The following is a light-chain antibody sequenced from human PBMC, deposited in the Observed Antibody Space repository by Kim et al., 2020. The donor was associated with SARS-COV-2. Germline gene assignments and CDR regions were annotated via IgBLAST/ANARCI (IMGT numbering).Light chain of an antibody. Sequence: EIVLTQSPATLSLSPGERATLSCRASQSVSSYLVWYQQKPGQAPRLLIYDASNRATGIPARFSGSGSGTDFTLTIGSLEPEDFAVYYCQQSGNWPLTFGGGTKVDIK. CDR2: DAS. CDR3: QQSGNWPLT. CDR1: QSVSSY. J-gene: IGKJ4*01. V-gene: IGKV3-11*01.